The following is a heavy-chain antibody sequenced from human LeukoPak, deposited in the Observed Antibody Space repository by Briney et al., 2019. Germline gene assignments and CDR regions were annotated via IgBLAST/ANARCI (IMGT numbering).Heavy chain of an antibody. CDR3: ARQSAYYYGSGSYYVDNPYGMDV. Sequence: GGSLRLSCAASGFTFSSYSMNWVRQAPGKGLEWVSSISSSSSYIYYADSVKGRFTISRDNAKNSLYLQMDSLRAEDTAVYYCARQSAYYYGSGSYYVDNPYGMDVWGQGTTATVSS. CDR1: GFTFSSYS. J-gene: IGHJ6*02. CDR2: ISSSSSYI. V-gene: IGHV3-21*06. D-gene: IGHD3-10*01.